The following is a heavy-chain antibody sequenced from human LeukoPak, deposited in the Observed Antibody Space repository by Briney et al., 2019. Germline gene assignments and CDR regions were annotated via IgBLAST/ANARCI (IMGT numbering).Heavy chain of an antibody. CDR2: TYDSGST. J-gene: IGHJ4*02. CDR3: ARRGIVGATTGDFDY. Sequence: PSETLSLTCAVYGGSFSDYYWSWIRQPPGKGLEWIGDTYDSGSTNYNPSLKSRVTISVDTSKNQFSLKLSSVTAADTAVYYCARRGIVGATTGDFDYWGQRTLVTVSS. V-gene: IGHV4-34*01. CDR1: GGSFSDYY. D-gene: IGHD1-26*01.